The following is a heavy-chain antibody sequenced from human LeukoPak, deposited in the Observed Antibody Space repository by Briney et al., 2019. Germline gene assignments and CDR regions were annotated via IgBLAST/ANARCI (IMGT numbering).Heavy chain of an antibody. J-gene: IGHJ4*02. CDR3: ARDDAMGATIDY. D-gene: IGHD1-26*01. CDR1: GFTFSSYS. V-gene: IGHV3-48*04. CDR2: ISSSGSTI. Sequence: GGSLRLSCAASGFTFSSYSMNWVRQAPGKGLEWVSYISSSGSTIYYADSVKGRFTISRENAKNSLYLQMNSLRAEDTAVYYCARDDAMGATIDYWGQGTLVTVSS.